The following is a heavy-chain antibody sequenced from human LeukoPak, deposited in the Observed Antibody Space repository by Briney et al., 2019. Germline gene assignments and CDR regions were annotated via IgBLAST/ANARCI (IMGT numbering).Heavy chain of an antibody. V-gene: IGHV3-11*04. J-gene: IGHJ6*02. Sequence: GGSLRLSCAASGFTVSSNYMSWVRQAPGKGLEWVSYISSSGSTIYYADSVKGRFTISRDNAKNSLYLQMNSLRAEDTAVYYCARDDSSSLGGGYYYYGMDVWGQGTTVTVSS. CDR2: ISSSGSTI. CDR1: GFTVSSNY. CDR3: ARDDSSSLGGGYYYYGMDV. D-gene: IGHD6-6*01.